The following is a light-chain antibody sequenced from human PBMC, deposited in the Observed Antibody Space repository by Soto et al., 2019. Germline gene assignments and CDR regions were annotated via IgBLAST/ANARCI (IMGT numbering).Light chain of an antibody. CDR1: QTISTW. Sequence: TQSPATLSASEGDRVTITCRASQTISTWMAWYQQKPGKAPKLLVYDASTLQSGVASRFSGSGSGTEFTLIISGLQPDDSATYYCQQYTNTNNPWMFGQGTKV. CDR2: DAS. J-gene: IGKJ1*01. CDR3: QQYTNTNNPWM. V-gene: IGKV1-5*01.